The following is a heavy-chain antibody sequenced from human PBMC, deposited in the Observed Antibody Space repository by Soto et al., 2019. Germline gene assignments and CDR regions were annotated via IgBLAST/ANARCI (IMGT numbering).Heavy chain of an antibody. CDR3: ARDCSSSWGYGMDV. Sequence: GGSLRLSCAASGFTFSSYAMSWVRQAPGKGLEWVSAISGSGGSTYYADSVKGRFTISRDNSKNTLYLQMNSLRAEDTAVYYCARDCSSSWGYGMDVWGQGTTVTVSS. J-gene: IGHJ6*02. CDR1: GFTFSSYA. CDR2: ISGSGGST. V-gene: IGHV3-23*01. D-gene: IGHD6-13*01.